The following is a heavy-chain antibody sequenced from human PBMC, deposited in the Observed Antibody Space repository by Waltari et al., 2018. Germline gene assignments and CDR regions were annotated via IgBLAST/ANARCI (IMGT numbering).Heavy chain of an antibody. J-gene: IGHJ4*02. Sequence: QMQLVQSGAEVKKPGASVKVSCKASGYPFSDYDINWVRQATGHGLEWMGWINPKISNTVSAQHFQDRVTITRDPSTSTGYMELSSLRADDAAVYYCARVHYDFWSGYYIWGQGTLVTVPS. D-gene: IGHD3-3*01. CDR1: GYPFSDYD. V-gene: IGHV1-8*02. CDR3: ARVHYDFWSGYYI. CDR2: INPKISNT.